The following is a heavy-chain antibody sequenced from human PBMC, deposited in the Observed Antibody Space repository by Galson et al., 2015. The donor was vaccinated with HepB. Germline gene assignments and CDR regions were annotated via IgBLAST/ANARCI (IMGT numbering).Heavy chain of an antibody. CDR3: ARDNRWEMATTYAFDI. CDR2: ISYDGSNK. D-gene: IGHD5-24*01. Sequence: SLRLSCAASGFTFSSYAVHWVRQAPGKGLEWVAVISYDGSNKYYADSVKGRFTISRDNSKNTLYLQMNSLRAEDTAVYYCARDNRWEMATTYAFDIWGQGTMVTVSS. CDR1: GFTFSSYA. J-gene: IGHJ3*02. V-gene: IGHV3-30-3*01.